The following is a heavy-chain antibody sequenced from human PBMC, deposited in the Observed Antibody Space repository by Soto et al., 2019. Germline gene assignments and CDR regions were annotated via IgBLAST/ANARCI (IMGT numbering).Heavy chain of an antibody. D-gene: IGHD5-18*01. CDR2: INPNSGDT. V-gene: IGHV1-2*02. Sequence: ASVKVSCKASGYTFTANYMHWVRQAPGQGLEWMGWINPNSGDTNYAQEFQGRVTMTRDTSINTAYMELSRLRSDDTAVYYCAGVDGYSYGRGGDYWGQGTLVTVSS. J-gene: IGHJ4*02. CDR3: AGVDGYSYGRGGDY. CDR1: GYTFTANY.